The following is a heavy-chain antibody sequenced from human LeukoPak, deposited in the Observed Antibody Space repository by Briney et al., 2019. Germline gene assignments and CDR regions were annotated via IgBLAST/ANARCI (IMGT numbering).Heavy chain of an antibody. CDR1: GFTFSSYA. CDR3: AKPGHCSGGSCYWVFDY. V-gene: IGHV3-23*01. D-gene: IGHD2-15*01. Sequence: GGSLRLSCAASGFTFSSYAMSWVRQAPGKGLEWVSAISGSGGSTYYADSVKGRFTISRDNSKNTLYLQMNSLRAEDTAVYYCAKPGHCSGGSCYWVFDYWGQGTLVTVSS. CDR2: ISGSGGST. J-gene: IGHJ4*02.